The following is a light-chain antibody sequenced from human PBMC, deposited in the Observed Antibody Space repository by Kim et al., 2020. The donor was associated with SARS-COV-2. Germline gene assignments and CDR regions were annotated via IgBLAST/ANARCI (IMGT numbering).Light chain of an antibody. CDR1: QSVSSSY. CDR3: QQYGSSPST. J-gene: IGKJ2*01. V-gene: IGKV3-20*01. CDR2: GAS. Sequence: LSPGERATLSCRASQSVSSSYLAWYQQKPGQAPRLLIYGASSRATGIPDRFSGSGSGTDFTLTISRLEPEDFAVYYCQQYGSSPSTFGQGTKLEIK.